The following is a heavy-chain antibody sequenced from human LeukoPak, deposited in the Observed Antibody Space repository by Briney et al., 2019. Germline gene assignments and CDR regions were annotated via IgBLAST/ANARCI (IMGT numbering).Heavy chain of an antibody. Sequence: GGSLRLSCAASGFTFSSYAMHWVRQAPGKGLEWVAVISYDGSNKYYADSVKGRFTISRDNSKNTLYLQMNSLRAEDTAVYYCAKESGSYSGNYGMDVWGQGTTVTVSS. CDR1: GFTFSSYA. V-gene: IGHV3-30*04. J-gene: IGHJ6*02. CDR3: AKESGSYSGNYGMDV. D-gene: IGHD1-26*01. CDR2: ISYDGSNK.